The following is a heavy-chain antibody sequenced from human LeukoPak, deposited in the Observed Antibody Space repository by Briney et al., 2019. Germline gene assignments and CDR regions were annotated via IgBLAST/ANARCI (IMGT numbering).Heavy chain of an antibody. CDR1: GYTFTSYY. V-gene: IGHV1-46*03. J-gene: IGHJ4*02. CDR3: ARGGDCSGGSCRGGFDY. D-gene: IGHD2-15*01. CDR2: INPSGGST. Sequence: ASVKVSCKASGYTFTSYYMHCVRQAPGQGLEWMGIINPSGGSTSYAQKFQGRVTMTRDTSTSTVYMELSSLRSEDTAVYYCARGGDCSGGSCRGGFDYWGQGTLVTVSS.